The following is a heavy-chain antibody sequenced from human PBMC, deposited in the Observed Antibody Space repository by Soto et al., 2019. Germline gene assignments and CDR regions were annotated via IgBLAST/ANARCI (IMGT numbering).Heavy chain of an antibody. CDR1: GYTFTSYD. Sequence: QVQLVQSGAEVKKPGASVKVSCKASGYTFTSYDINWVRQATGQGLEWMGWLNPNSGNTGYAQKFQGRVTMTRNTSISTAYMELSSLRSEDTAVYYCARGNTDYDFWSGYYRAYYHGMDGWGQGTTVTVSS. D-gene: IGHD3-3*01. CDR3: ARGNTDYDFWSGYYRAYYHGMDG. V-gene: IGHV1-8*01. J-gene: IGHJ6*02. CDR2: LNPNSGNT.